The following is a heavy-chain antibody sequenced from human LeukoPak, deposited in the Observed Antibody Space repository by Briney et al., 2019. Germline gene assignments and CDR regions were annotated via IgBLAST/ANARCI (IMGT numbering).Heavy chain of an antibody. J-gene: IGHJ4*02. CDR1: GFPFSSYA. Sequence: GGSLRLSCAASGFPFSSYAMHWVRQAPGKGLEWVAVISYDGSNKYYADSVQGRFTISRDNSKNTLYLQMNNLRAEDTAVYYCASSPGILYYFDYWGQGTLVTVSS. V-gene: IGHV3-30*04. D-gene: IGHD2-15*01. CDR3: ASSPGILYYFDY. CDR2: ISYDGSNK.